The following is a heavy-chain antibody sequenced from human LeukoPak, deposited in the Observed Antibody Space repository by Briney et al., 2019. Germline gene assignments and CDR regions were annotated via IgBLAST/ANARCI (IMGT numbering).Heavy chain of an antibody. V-gene: IGHV3-30*18. Sequence: GSPRLSCAASGFTFSNAWMSWVRQAPGKGLEWVAVISYDGSNKYYADSVKGRFTISRDNSKNTLYLQMNSLRAEDTAVYYCAKAPRYYYYYGMDVWGQGTTVTVSS. CDR1: GFTFSNAW. CDR2: ISYDGSNK. CDR3: AKAPRYYYYYGMDV. J-gene: IGHJ6*02.